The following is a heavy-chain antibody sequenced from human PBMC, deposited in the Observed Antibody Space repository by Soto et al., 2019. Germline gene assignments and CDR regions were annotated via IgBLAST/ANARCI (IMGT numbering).Heavy chain of an antibody. CDR2: MLYTGNT. CDR1: GASIINGGYY. Sequence: QVQLQESGPRLMKPSETLSLTCSVSGASIINGGYYWAWIRQSPGEGLEWIGSMLYTGNTFYKPSLRRRVTLAADASKNQFSPRLDSVTATDSAIYYCTIHAPYAGFDYWCQGTLLSVSS. J-gene: IGHJ4*02. V-gene: IGHV4-39*01. D-gene: IGHD3-16*01. CDR3: TIHAPYAGFDY.